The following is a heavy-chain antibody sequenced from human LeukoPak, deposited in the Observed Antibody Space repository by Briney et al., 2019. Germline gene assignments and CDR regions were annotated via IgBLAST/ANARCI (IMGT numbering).Heavy chain of an antibody. Sequence: GGSLRLSCAASGFTFSSYAMHWVRQAPGKGLEWVAVISYDGSNKYYADSVKGRFTISRDNSKNTLYLQMNSLRAEDTAVYYCARPPPWYYYYYMDVWGKGTTVTVSS. J-gene: IGHJ6*03. V-gene: IGHV3-30*04. CDR3: ARPPPWYYYYYMDV. CDR1: GFTFSSYA. CDR2: ISYDGSNK.